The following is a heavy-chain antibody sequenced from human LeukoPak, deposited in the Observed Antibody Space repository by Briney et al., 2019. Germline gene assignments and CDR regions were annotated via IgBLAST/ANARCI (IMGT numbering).Heavy chain of an antibody. CDR3: ARDSGSGSNDY. CDR2: INPSGGST. D-gene: IGHD1-26*01. Sequence: ASVKVSCKASGYTFTSYYTHWVRQAPGQGLEWMGIINPSGGSTSYAQKFQGRVTMTRDTSATTAFMELSSLRSEDAAVYYCARDSGSGSNDYWGQGTLVTVSS. CDR1: GYTFTSYY. J-gene: IGHJ4*02. V-gene: IGHV1-46*01.